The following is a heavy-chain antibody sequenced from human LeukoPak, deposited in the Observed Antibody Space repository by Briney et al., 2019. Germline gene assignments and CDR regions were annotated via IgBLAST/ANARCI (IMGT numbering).Heavy chain of an antibody. CDR1: GFTVSSNY. CDR2: IYSGGST. CDR3: ANVARHNWFDP. D-gene: IGHD5-12*01. V-gene: IGHV3-53*01. J-gene: IGHJ5*02. Sequence: GGSLRLSCAASGFTVSSNYMSWVRQAPGKGLEWVSVIYSGGSTYYADSVKGRFTISRDNSKNTLYLQMNSLRAEDTAVYYCANVARHNWFDPWGQGTLVTVSS.